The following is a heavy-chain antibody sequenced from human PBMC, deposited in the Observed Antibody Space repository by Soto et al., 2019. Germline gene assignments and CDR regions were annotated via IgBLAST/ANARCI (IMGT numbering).Heavy chain of an antibody. CDR1: GGSISSYY. D-gene: IGHD5-12*01. CDR2: IYYSGST. V-gene: IGHV4-59*08. Sequence: ASETLSLTCTVSGGSISSYYWSWIRQPPGKGLEWIGYIYYSGSTNYNPSLKSRVTISVDTSKNQFSLKLSSVTAADTAVYYCASLFWSGYDYQNLFAFRGQRSSVPVSS. J-gene: IGHJ4*01. CDR3: ASLFWSGYDYQNLFAF.